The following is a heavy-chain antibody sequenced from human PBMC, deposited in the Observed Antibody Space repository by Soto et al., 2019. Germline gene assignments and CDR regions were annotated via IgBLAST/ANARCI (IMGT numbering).Heavy chain of an antibody. V-gene: IGHV3-23*01. Sequence: GGSLRLSCAASGFTFSNYAMSWVRQAPGKGLEWVSLISASGGATYYADSVKGRFTISRDNSMSTLFLQMNSLRAEDTAVYYCAKGMSVGGPRRELDYWGLGTLVTVSS. CDR1: GFTFSNYA. CDR2: ISASGGAT. CDR3: AKGMSVGGPRRELDY. J-gene: IGHJ4*02. D-gene: IGHD2-15*01.